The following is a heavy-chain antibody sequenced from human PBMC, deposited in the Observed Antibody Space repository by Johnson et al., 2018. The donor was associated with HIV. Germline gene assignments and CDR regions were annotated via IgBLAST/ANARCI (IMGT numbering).Heavy chain of an antibody. Sequence: QVLLVESGGGVVQPGRSLRLSCAASGFTFSSYGMHWVRQAPGKGLELVANIKQDGSEKYYADSVKGRFTISRDNSKNTLYLQMNSLRAEDTAVYYCARVTLVLDIWGQGTMVTVSS. CDR1: GFTFSSYG. CDR3: ARVTLVLDI. CDR2: IKQDGSEK. V-gene: IGHV3-30*03. J-gene: IGHJ3*02. D-gene: IGHD4-23*01.